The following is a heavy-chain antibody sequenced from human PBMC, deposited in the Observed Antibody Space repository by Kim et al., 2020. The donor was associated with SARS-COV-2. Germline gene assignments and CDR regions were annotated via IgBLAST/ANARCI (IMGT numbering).Heavy chain of an antibody. Sequence: SETLSLTCTVSGGSISSYYWSWIRQPAGKGLEWIVRIYTSGSTNYNPSLKSRVTMSVDTSKNPSSLKLSSVTAADTAVYYCARDGGSYYDSSGYLNWFDPWGQRTLVTVSS. CDR3: ARDGGSYYDSSGYLNWFDP. V-gene: IGHV4-4*07. J-gene: IGHJ5*02. CDR1: GGSISSYY. D-gene: IGHD3-22*01. CDR2: IYTSGST.